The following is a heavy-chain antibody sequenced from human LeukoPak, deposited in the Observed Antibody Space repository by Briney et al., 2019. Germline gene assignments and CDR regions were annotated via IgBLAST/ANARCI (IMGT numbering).Heavy chain of an antibody. D-gene: IGHD4-17*01. J-gene: IGHJ4*02. Sequence: PSETLSLTCTVSGDSISSSSSYWVWIRQPPGEGLEWIGSIYYSGSTYYNPSLKSRVTISVDTSKNQFSLKLSSVTAADTAVYYCARDSHLYGDYFRFDYWGQGTLVTVSS. CDR2: IYYSGST. CDR1: GDSISSSSSY. CDR3: ARDSHLYGDYFRFDY. V-gene: IGHV4-39*07.